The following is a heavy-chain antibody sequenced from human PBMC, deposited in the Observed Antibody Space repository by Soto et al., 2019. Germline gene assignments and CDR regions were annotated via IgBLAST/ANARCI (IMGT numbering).Heavy chain of an antibody. V-gene: IGHV3-23*01. CDR1: GFTFNYYA. J-gene: IGHJ4*01. Sequence: GSLRLSCAASGFTFNYYAMAWVRQAPGKGLGWVSSISGSGGHSSYADSVKGRFTISRDSVKNMLSLDMSDLRAEDTAVYYCAKDCRRLAVAGSAFDSWGHGALVTVSS. CDR2: ISGSGGHS. CDR3: AKDCRRLAVAGSAFDS. D-gene: IGHD6-13*01.